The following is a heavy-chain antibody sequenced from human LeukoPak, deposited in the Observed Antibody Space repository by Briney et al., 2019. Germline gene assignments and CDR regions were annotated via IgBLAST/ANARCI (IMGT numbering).Heavy chain of an antibody. Sequence: PGGSLRLSCAASGFTFSNARMSWVRQAPGKGLEWVGRIKSKTDGGTTDYAAPVKGRFTISRDDSKNTLNLQMNSLKTEDTAVYYCTTPQDYGASGYWGQGTLVTVSS. J-gene: IGHJ4*02. D-gene: IGHD4-17*01. CDR1: GFTFSNAR. CDR2: IKSKTDGGTT. V-gene: IGHV3-15*01. CDR3: TTPQDYGASGY.